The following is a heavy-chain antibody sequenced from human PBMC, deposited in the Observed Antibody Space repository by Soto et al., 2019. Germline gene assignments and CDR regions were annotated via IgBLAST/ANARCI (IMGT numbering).Heavy chain of an antibody. D-gene: IGHD6-19*01. CDR1: GGSVSSGSSY. Sequence: SETLSLTCTVSGGSVSSGSSYWSWIRQPPGKGLEWIGYIYYSGSTNYNPSLKSRVTISVDTSKNQFSLKLSSVTAADTAVYYCAREMTSGWYGGAFDIWGQGTMVTVSS. CDR3: AREMTSGWYGGAFDI. CDR2: IYYSGST. V-gene: IGHV4-61*01. J-gene: IGHJ3*02.